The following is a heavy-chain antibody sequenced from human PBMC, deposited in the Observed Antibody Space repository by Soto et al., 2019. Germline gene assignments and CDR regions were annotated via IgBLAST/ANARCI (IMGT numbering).Heavy chain of an antibody. D-gene: IGHD4-17*01. J-gene: IGHJ4*02. CDR1: GGSFSGYY. Sequence: SETLSLTCAVYGGSFSGYYWSWIRQPPGKGLEWIGEINHSGSTNYNPSLKSRVTISVDTSKNQFSLKLSSVTAADTAVYYCARANGDLDYWGQGTLVTVS. CDR3: ARANGDLDY. V-gene: IGHV4-34*01. CDR2: INHSGST.